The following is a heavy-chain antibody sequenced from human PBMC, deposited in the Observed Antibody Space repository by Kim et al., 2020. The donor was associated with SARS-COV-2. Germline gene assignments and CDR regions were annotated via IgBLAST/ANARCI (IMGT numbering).Heavy chain of an antibody. D-gene: IGHD3-10*01. CDR3: AKISMVRGVIILPADY. J-gene: IGHJ4*02. Sequence: SGRGRFTICRDNSKNTLYLQMNSLRAEDTAVYYCAKISMVRGVIILPADYWGQGTLVTVSS. V-gene: IGHV3-23*01.